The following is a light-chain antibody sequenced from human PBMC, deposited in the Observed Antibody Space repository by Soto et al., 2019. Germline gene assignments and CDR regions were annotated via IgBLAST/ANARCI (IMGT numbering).Light chain of an antibody. CDR3: LQDDNRPYT. V-gene: IGKV1-6*01. Sequence: AIQMTQSPSSLSASVGDRVTITCRASQAIGNDLGWYQQKPGKAPKLLIYAASSLESGVPSRFSGSGSGTDFTLTISSLQPEDFATYYCLQDDNRPYTFGQGSRLEIK. J-gene: IGKJ2*01. CDR2: AAS. CDR1: QAIGND.